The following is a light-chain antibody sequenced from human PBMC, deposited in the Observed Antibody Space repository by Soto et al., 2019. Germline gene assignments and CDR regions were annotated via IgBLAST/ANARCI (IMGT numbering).Light chain of an antibody. CDR2: DVT. CDR1: SSDIGGYNS. CDR3: SSYTDRKHLV. V-gene: IGLV2-8*01. J-gene: IGLJ1*01. Sequence: QSVLTQSPSASGSPGQSVTISCTGTSSDIGGYNSVSWYQQHPGKAPTVMIYDVTKRPSGVPDRVSGSKSGNTASLTVSALQAEDEADYYCSSYTDRKHLVFGTGTKLTVL.